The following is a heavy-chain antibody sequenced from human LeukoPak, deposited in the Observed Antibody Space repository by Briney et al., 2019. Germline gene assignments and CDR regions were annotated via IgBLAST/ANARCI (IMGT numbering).Heavy chain of an antibody. J-gene: IGHJ4*02. CDR2: INPNSGGT. CDR1: GYTFTGYY. CDR3: ARGAAMVTRSAFYYFDY. V-gene: IGHV1-2*02. D-gene: IGHD5-18*01. Sequence: ASVKVSCKASGYTFTGYYMHWVRQAPGQGLEWMGWINPNSGGTNYAQKFQGRVTMTRDTSISTAYMELSRLRSDDTAVYYCARGAAMVTRSAFYYFDYWGQGTLVTVSS.